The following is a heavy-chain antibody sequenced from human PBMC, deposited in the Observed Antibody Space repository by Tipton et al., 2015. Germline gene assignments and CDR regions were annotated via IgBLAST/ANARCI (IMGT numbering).Heavy chain of an antibody. J-gene: IGHJ5*02. CDR3: ARHARYGITIFGVSWFDP. CDR2: IYYSGST. D-gene: IGHD3-3*01. CDR1: RGSINSSTYY. Sequence: TLSLTCIVSRGSINSSTYYWGWIRQPPGKGLEWIGSIYYSGSTSYNPSLESRVTISSDRSKNQFTLKLSTVTAADTAVYYCARHARYGITIFGVSWFDPWGQGTLVTVSS. V-gene: IGHV4-39*01.